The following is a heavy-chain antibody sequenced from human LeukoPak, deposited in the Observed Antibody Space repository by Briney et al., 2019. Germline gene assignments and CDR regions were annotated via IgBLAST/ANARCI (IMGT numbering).Heavy chain of an antibody. J-gene: IGHJ3*01. V-gene: IGHV1-2*02. CDR2: INPNSGAA. CDR1: GYTFTGYF. CDR3: ARDAGCCGVTNCHPLYVFDL. Sequence: ASVKVSCKTSGYTFTGYFIHWVRQAPGQGPEWMGWINPNSGAATYAQKFLGRVTMTRDTSINIASMELSRLRSDDTAVYYCARDAGCCGVTNCHPLYVFDLWGQGTMVTVST. D-gene: IGHD2-15*01.